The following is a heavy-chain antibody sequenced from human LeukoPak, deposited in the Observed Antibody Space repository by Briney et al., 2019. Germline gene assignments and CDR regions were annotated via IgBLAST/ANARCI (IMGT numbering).Heavy chain of an antibody. V-gene: IGHV4-4*07. J-gene: IGHJ6*03. CDR1: GGSISSYY. CDR3: AREKWQWLVPGSRYYYMDV. CDR2: MYTSGTT. Sequence: SETLSLTCTVSGGSISSYYWSWIRQPAGKGLEWIGHMYTSGTTNYNPSLKSRVTISVDTSKNQFSLQLNSVTPEDTAVYYCAREKWQWLVPGSRYYYMDVWGEGTTVTVSS. D-gene: IGHD6-19*01.